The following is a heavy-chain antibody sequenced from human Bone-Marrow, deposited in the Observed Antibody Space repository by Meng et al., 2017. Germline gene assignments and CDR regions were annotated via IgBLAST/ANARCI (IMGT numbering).Heavy chain of an antibody. CDR2: IWYDGSNK. Sequence: GESLKISCAASGFTFSSYGMHWVRQAPGKGLEWVAVIWYDGSNKYYADSVKGRFTISRDNSKNTLYLQMNSLRAEDTAVYYCARDLMEQQLVFDYWGQGTLVNVSS. V-gene: IGHV3-33*01. D-gene: IGHD6-13*01. CDR1: GFTFSSYG. J-gene: IGHJ4*02. CDR3: ARDLMEQQLVFDY.